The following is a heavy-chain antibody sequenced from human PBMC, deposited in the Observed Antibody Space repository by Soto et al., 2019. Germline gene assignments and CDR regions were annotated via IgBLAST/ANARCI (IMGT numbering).Heavy chain of an antibody. CDR2: IIPIFGTA. J-gene: IGHJ6*02. D-gene: IGHD6-19*01. Sequence: GXSVQVSCKASGGTFSSYAISWVRQAPGQGLEWMGGIIPIFGTANYAQKFQGRVTITADESTSTAYMELSSLRSEDTAVYYCASGLSYSSGWYALYYGMDVWGQGTTVTVSS. V-gene: IGHV1-69*13. CDR3: ASGLSYSSGWYALYYGMDV. CDR1: GGTFSSYA.